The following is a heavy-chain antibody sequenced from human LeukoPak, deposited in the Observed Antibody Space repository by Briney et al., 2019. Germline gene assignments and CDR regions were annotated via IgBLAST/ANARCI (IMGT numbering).Heavy chain of an antibody. CDR2: MNPNSGNT. Sequence: GASVKVSCKASGYTFTRYDINWVRQATGQGLEWMGWMNPNSGNTGYAQKFQGRVTITRNTSINTAYMELSGLRSEDTAVYYCASPDYGGHSTFGFWGQGTLVTVSS. CDR3: ASPDYGGHSTFGF. D-gene: IGHD4-23*01. CDR1: GYTFTRYD. J-gene: IGHJ4*02. V-gene: IGHV1-8*03.